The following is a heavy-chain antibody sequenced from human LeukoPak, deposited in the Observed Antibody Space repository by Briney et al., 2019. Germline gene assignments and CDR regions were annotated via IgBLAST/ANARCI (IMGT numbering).Heavy chain of an antibody. CDR2: IYYSGST. CDR3: ARRDRYCSSTSCYGHRFDP. CDR1: GGSISSSSYY. D-gene: IGHD2-2*01. V-gene: IGHV4-39*01. J-gene: IGHJ5*02. Sequence: SETLSLTCTVSGGSISSSSYYWGWIRQPPGKGLEWIGSIYYSGSTYYNPSLESRVTISVDTSKNQFSLKLSSVTAADTAVYYCARRDRYCSSTSCYGHRFDPWGQGTLVTVSS.